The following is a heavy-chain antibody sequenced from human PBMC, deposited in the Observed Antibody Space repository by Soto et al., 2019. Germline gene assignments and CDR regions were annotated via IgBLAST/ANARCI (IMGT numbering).Heavy chain of an antibody. V-gene: IGHV5-51*01. CDR2: IYPGDSDT. CDR3: ARPPVGIVGARDAFDI. CDR1: GYSFTSYW. D-gene: IGHD1-26*01. J-gene: IGHJ3*02. Sequence: PGESLKISCKGSGYSFTSYWIGWVRQMPGKGLEWMGIIYPGDSDTRYSPSFQGQVTISADKSISTAYLQWSSLKASDTAMYYCARPPVGIVGARDAFDIWGQGTMVTVSS.